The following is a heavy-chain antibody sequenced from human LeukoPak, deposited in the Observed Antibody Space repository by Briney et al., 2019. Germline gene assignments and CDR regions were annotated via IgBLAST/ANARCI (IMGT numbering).Heavy chain of an antibody. D-gene: IGHD1-26*01. CDR2: IYYSGST. CDR1: GGSISSYY. Sequence: SETLSLTCTVSGGSISSYYWSWIRQPPGKGLEWIGYIYYSGSTNYNPSLKSRVTISVDTSKNQFSLKLSSVTAADTAVYYCARYSGSYSGACDIWGQGTMVTVSS. CDR3: ARYSGSYSGACDI. V-gene: IGHV4-59*01. J-gene: IGHJ3*02.